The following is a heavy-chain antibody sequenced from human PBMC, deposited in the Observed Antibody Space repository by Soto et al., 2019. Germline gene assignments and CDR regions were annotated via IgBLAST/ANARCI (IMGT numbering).Heavy chain of an antibody. D-gene: IGHD6-6*01. Sequence: SETLSLTCAVSGYSISTGYYWGWIRQPPGKGLEWIGSISHSGSTYYNPSLKSRITMSVDTSQNQFSLKLRSVTAADTAVYYCSRSEVLGLNYSGSFSFDSWGQGTPATVSA. CDR2: ISHSGST. CDR1: GYSISTGYY. V-gene: IGHV4-38-2*01. CDR3: SRSEVLGLNYSGSFSFDS. J-gene: IGHJ4*02.